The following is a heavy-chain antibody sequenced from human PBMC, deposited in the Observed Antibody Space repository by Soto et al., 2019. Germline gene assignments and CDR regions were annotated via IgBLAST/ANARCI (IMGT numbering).Heavy chain of an antibody. Sequence: SETLSLTCAVYGGSFSGYYWSWIRQPPGKGLEWIGEINHSGSTNYNPSLKSRVTISVDTSKNQFSLKLSSVTAADTAVYYCARVSDHKYCSSTSCPVGNDYWGQGTLVTVSS. CDR3: ARVSDHKYCSSTSCPVGNDY. CDR2: INHSGST. D-gene: IGHD2-2*01. CDR1: GGSFSGYY. V-gene: IGHV4-34*01. J-gene: IGHJ4*02.